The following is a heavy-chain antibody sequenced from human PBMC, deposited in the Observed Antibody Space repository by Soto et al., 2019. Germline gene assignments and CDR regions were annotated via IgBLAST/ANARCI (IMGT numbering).Heavy chain of an antibody. CDR2: VYSSGTT. CDR1: GGSTNSYW. CDR3: ARDIGSFAYGEGY. J-gene: IGHJ4*02. Sequence: SETLSLTCSVSGGSTNSYWWSWIRQPAGKGLEWIGRVYSSGTTDYNPSLNSRATMSVETSKNQFSLKLSSVTAADTAVYYCARDIGSFAYGEGYWGQG. D-gene: IGHD3-10*01. V-gene: IGHV4-4*07.